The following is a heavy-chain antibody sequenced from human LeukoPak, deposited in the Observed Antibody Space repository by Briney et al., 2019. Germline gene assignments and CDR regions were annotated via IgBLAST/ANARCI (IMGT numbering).Heavy chain of an antibody. D-gene: IGHD4-17*01. J-gene: IGHJ4*02. CDR2: INPSGGST. Sequence: GASVKVSCKASGYTFTSYYMHWVRQAPGQGLEWMGIINPSGGSTSYAQKFQGRVTITRDTSTSTVYMELSSLRSEDTAVYYCARDSENGDHDYWGQGTLVTVSS. CDR3: ARDSENGDHDY. CDR1: GYTFTSYY. V-gene: IGHV1-46*01.